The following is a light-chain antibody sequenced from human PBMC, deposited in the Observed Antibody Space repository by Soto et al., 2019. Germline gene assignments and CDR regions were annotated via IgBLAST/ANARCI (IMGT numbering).Light chain of an antibody. V-gene: IGKV3-20*01. CDR2: GAS. CDR3: QQYGSSLLT. CDR1: QSVSSSY. J-gene: IGKJ4*01. Sequence: VLTQSPGTPSLSPGARAPPSCRASQSVSSSYLAWYQQKPGQAPRLLIYGASSRATGIPDRFSGSGSGTDFTLTISRLEPEDFAVYYCQQYGSSLLTFGGGTKVDNK.